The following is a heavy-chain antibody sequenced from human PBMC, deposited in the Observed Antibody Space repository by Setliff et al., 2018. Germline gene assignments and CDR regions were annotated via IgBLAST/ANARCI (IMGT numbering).Heavy chain of an antibody. V-gene: IGHV4-61*09. Sequence: SETLSLTCSVSGGSISSGSDYWTWIRQPAGKGLEWIGHMYTSGSTNYNPSLKSRVTISVDTSKNQFSQKLSSVTAADTAVYYCARAISGWYSAFYYYMDVWGKGTTVTVSS. CDR1: GGSISSGSDY. CDR3: ARAISGWYSAFYYYMDV. CDR2: MYTSGST. J-gene: IGHJ6*03. D-gene: IGHD6-19*01.